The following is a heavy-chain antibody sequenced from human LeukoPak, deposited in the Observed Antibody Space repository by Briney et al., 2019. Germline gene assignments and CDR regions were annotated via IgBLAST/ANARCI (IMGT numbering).Heavy chain of an antibody. J-gene: IGHJ3*02. CDR1: GFTFSDYY. D-gene: IGHD1-14*01. V-gene: IGHV3-11*04. CDR3: ARETDNTWAYAFDI. Sequence: GGSLRLSCAASGFTFSDYYMSWIRQAPGKGLEWISYISSSGDTIFYADSVKGRFTISRDNAKNSLYLQMNSLRADDTAVYYCARETDNTWAYAFDIWGQGTMVTVSS. CDR2: ISSSGDTI.